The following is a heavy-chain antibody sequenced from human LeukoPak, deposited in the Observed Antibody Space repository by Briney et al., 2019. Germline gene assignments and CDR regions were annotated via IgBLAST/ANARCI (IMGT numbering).Heavy chain of an antibody. CDR1: GYTFTSYG. CDR2: INPSGGST. D-gene: IGHD3-22*01. CDR3: ARPPAEGYYFDY. V-gene: IGHV1-46*01. Sequence: ASVKVSCKASGYTFTSYGISWVRQAPGQGLEWMGIINPSGGSTSYAQKFQGRVTMTRDMSTSTVYMELSSLRSEDTAVYYCARPPAEGYYFDYWGQGTLVTVSS. J-gene: IGHJ4*02.